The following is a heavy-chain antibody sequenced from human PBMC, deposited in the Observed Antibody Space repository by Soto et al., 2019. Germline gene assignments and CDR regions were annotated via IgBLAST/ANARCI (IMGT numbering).Heavy chain of an antibody. J-gene: IGHJ4*02. CDR1: GDSITSGESY. V-gene: IGHV4-30-4*01. D-gene: IGHD3-3*01. Sequence: SETLSLTCTVSGDSITSGESYWSWIRQPPGEALEWIGYIYYGGSTYYSPSLKSRVTISVDTSKNHFSLKLSSVTAADTAVYYCARQNYNFWSAYYWPLDYWGPGILVTVSS. CDR3: ARQNYNFWSAYYWPLDY. CDR2: IYYGGST.